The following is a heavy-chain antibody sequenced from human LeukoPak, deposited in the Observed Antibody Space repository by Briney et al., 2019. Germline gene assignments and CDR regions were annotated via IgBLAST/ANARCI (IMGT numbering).Heavy chain of an antibody. J-gene: IGHJ4*02. V-gene: IGHV3-21*01. CDR3: ARAGYCSGGSCYNLYYFDY. CDR2: ISSSSSYI. Sequence: GGSLRLSCAASGFTFSSYSMNWVRQAPGKGLEWVSSISSSSSYIYYADSVKGRFTISRDNAKNSLYLQMNSLRAEDTAVYYCARAGYCSGGSCYNLYYFDYWGQGTLVTVSS. CDR1: GFTFSSYS. D-gene: IGHD2-15*01.